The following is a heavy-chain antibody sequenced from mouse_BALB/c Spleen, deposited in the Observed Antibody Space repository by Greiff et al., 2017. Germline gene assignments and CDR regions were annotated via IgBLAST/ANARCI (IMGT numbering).Heavy chain of an antibody. Sequence: LQQPGSELVRPGASVKLSCKASGYTFTSYWMHWVKQRPGQGLEWIGNIYPGSGSTNYDEKFKSKATLTVDKSSSTAYMQLSSLTSEDSAVYYCTRWSRGFAYWGQGTLVTVSA. J-gene: IGHJ3*01. CDR2: IYPGSGST. CDR3: TRWSRGFAY. V-gene: IGHV1S22*01. CDR1: GYTFTSYW.